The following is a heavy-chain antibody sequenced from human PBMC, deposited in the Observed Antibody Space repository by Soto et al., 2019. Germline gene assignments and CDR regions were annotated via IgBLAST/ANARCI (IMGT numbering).Heavy chain of an antibody. V-gene: IGHV2-5*01. CDR2: TYGNGDK. D-gene: IGHD2-15*01. Sequence: QITLRESGPTLVTPTQTLTLTCSFSGCQLTTGAVAVGWIRQPPGRAREWVPLTYGNGDKYYNPSLDNRLTITPDTSKNHVVLTMTNMDPVDTATYYCTHRGNSSSAGRCHVWFDPWGQGTLVTVSS. J-gene: IGHJ5*02. CDR1: GCQLTTGAVA. CDR3: THRGNSSSAGRCHVWFDP.